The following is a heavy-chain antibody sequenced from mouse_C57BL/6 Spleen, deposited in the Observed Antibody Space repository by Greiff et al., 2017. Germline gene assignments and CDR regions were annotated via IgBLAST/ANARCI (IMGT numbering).Heavy chain of an antibody. CDR2: IDPSDSYT. V-gene: IGHV1-69*01. J-gene: IGHJ4*01. Sequence: QVQLQQPGAELVLPGASVKLSCKASGYTFTSYCMHWVKQRPGQGLEWIGEIDPSDSYTNYNQQFKGKSTLTVDKSSSTAYMQLSGLTSEDSAVYYCARRGSYYDLFYAMDYWGQGTSVTVSS. CDR1: GYTFTSYC. CDR3: ARRGSYYDLFYAMDY. D-gene: IGHD2-4*01.